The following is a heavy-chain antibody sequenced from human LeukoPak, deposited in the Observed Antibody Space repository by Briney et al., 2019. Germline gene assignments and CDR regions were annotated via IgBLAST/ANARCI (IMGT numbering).Heavy chain of an antibody. Sequence: PGGSLRLSCAASGFTFSSYEMNWVRQAPGKGLEWVSYISSSAGTMYYADSVKGRFTISRDNAKNSLYLQMNSLRAVDTAVYYCARGTYYFENWGQGTLVTVSS. V-gene: IGHV3-48*03. D-gene: IGHD1/OR15-1a*01. CDR3: ARGTYYFEN. CDR2: ISSSAGTM. J-gene: IGHJ4*02. CDR1: GFTFSSYE.